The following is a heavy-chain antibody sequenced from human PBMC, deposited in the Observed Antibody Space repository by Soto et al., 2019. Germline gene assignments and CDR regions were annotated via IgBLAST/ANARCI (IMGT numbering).Heavy chain of an antibody. CDR1: GYTFTSYY. D-gene: IGHD2-15*01. V-gene: IGHV1-46*01. J-gene: IGHJ6*02. Sequence: AASVKVSCKASGYTFTSYYMHWVRQAPGQGLEWMGIINPSGGSTSYAQKFQGRVTMTRDTSTSTVYMELSSLRSEDTAVYYCASDVVVVAAPEYGMDFWGQGTKVTVSS. CDR2: INPSGGST. CDR3: ASDVVVVAAPEYGMDF.